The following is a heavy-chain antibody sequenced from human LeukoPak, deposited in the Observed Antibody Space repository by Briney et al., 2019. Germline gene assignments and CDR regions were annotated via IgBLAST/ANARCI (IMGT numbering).Heavy chain of an antibody. CDR3: ILTTVTTSIEY. CDR2: IHNAVTI. Sequence: PGGSLRLSCAASGLTVSDSYINWVRQAPGKGLEWVSVIHNAVTIHYADSVKGRFTISSDNSKNTVYFQMNSLRAEDTAVYYCILTTVTTSIEYWGPGTLVTVSP. CDR1: GLTVSDSY. D-gene: IGHD4-17*01. V-gene: IGHV3-53*01. J-gene: IGHJ4*02.